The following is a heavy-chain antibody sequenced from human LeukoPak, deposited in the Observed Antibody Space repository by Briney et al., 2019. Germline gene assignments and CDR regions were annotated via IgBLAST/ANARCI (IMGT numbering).Heavy chain of an antibody. CDR3: ARDYEGSGSYYNEVDP. D-gene: IGHD3-10*01. CDR2: INPNSGDT. V-gene: IGHV1-2*02. CDR1: GYTFTDYY. J-gene: IGHJ5*02. Sequence: ASVKVSCKASGYTFTDYYMQWVRQAPGQGLEWMGWINPNSGDTNYAQKVQGRVTMTRDTPISTAYMELSRLRSDDTAVYYCARDYEGSGSYYNEVDPWGQGTLVTVSS.